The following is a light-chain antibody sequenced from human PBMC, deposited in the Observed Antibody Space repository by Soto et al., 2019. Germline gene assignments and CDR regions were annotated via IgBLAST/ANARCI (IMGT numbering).Light chain of an antibody. CDR1: QSVSSN. CDR2: GAS. V-gene: IGKV3-15*01. CDR3: HQRSDFRIT. J-gene: IGKJ5*01. Sequence: ILRVHSTHPLCASARERAXXSCRASQSVSSNLAWYQQKPGQAGRLPIYGASTRATGIPARLSGSGSGTEFTLTISSLQSEDFAVYYCHQRSDFRITFGQGTGLEIK.